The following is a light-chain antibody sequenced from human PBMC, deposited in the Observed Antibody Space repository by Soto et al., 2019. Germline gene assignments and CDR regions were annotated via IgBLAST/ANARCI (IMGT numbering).Light chain of an antibody. J-gene: IGKJ4*01. CDR3: QQYEDYPLT. V-gene: IGKV1D-16*01. CDR2: RAS. CDR1: QDINNR. Sequence: DIHMTQSPSSLSASVGDRVIITCRASQDINNRLGWYQQKPEKARKSLIYRASNLQSGVPARFIGSGSGTEFTLPINNLQPEDFATYFCQQYEDYPLTFGGGTRVDI.